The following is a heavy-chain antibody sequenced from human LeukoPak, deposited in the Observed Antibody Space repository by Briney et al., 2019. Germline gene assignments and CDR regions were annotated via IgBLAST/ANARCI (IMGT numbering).Heavy chain of an antibody. V-gene: IGHV1-3*01. CDR1: GYTFTSYA. Sequence: GASVKVSCKASGYTFTSYAMHWVRQAPGQRLEWMGWINAGNGNTKYSQKFQGRVTITRDTSASTAYMELSSLRSEDTAVYYCARADYYGSGSYNLDYWGQGTLVTVSS. D-gene: IGHD3-10*01. CDR3: ARADYYGSGSYNLDY. J-gene: IGHJ4*02. CDR2: INAGNGNT.